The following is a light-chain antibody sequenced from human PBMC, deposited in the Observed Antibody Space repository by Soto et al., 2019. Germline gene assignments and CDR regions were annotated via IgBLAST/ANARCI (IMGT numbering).Light chain of an antibody. J-gene: IGKJ1*01. Sequence: DIQMTQSPSTLSASIGDRVTITCRASPRLVNCLAWYPPKPGKAPKLLLYDASSLESGVRSRFSGSGSETEFTLTISSLFPDDFATYCCQQYNRYWTFGQGTKVDIK. CDR1: PRLVNC. V-gene: IGKV1-5*01. CDR2: DAS. CDR3: QQYNRYWT.